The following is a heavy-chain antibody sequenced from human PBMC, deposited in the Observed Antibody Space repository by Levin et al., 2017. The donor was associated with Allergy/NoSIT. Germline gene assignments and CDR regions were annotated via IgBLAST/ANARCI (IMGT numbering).Heavy chain of an antibody. V-gene: IGHV3-21*01. Sequence: GESLKISCAASGFTFSSYSMNWVRQAPGKGLEWVSSISSSSSYIYYADSVKGRFTISRDNAKNSLYLQMNSLRAEDTAVYYCAICSSTSCNDFWSGYYIRVQAFDSWGQGTMVTVSS. J-gene: IGHJ3*02. D-gene: IGHD3-3*01. CDR2: ISSSSSYI. CDR3: AICSSTSCNDFWSGYYIRVQAFDS. CDR1: GFTFSSYS.